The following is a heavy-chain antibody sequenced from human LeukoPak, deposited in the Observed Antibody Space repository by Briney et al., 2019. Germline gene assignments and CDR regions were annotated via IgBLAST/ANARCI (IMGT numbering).Heavy chain of an antibody. J-gene: IGHJ4*02. CDR2: IIPIFGTA. CDR3: ARDGREAAYCGGDCYSFDY. Sequence: ASVKVSCKASGGTFSSYAISWVRQAPGQGLEWMGGIIPIFGTANYAQKFQGRVTMTRDMSTSTVYMELSSLRSEDTAVYYCARDGREAAYCGGDCYSFDYWGQGTLVTVSS. V-gene: IGHV1-69*05. CDR1: GGTFSSYA. D-gene: IGHD2-21*02.